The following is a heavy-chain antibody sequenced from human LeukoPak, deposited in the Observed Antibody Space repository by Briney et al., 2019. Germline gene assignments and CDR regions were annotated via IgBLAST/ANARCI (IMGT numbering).Heavy chain of an antibody. J-gene: IGHJ6*02. D-gene: IGHD2-15*01. CDR3: ARGDSRGDIVVVVAATLYYGMDV. Sequence: ASVKVSCKASGYTFTSYDINWVRQATGQGLEWMGWMNPNSGNTSYAQKFQGRVTMTRNTSISTAYMELSSLRSEDTAVYYCARGDSRGDIVVVVAATLYYGMDVWGQGTTVTVSS. CDR1: GYTFTSYD. V-gene: IGHV1-8*01. CDR2: MNPNSGNT.